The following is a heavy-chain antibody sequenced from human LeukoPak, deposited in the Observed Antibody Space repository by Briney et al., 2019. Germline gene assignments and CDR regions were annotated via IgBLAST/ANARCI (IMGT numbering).Heavy chain of an antibody. CDR3: ARGRSYGFDFDS. Sequence: SETLSLTCDVSGFSINTCFYYWTWIWRPPGKGLEWIGYKYYSGSTRYNSSLRSRLTISLDSSKNQFALRLTSVTAADTAVYYCARGRSYGFDFDSWGPGTLVIVSS. D-gene: IGHD5-18*01. CDR1: GFSINTCFYY. V-gene: IGHV4-61*01. J-gene: IGHJ4*02. CDR2: KYYSGST.